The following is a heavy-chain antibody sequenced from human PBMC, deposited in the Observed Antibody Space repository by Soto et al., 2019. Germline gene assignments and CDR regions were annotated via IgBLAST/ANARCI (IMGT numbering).Heavy chain of an antibody. CDR1: GGTFSSYA. D-gene: IGHD5-18*01. CDR3: ATERDTAMVTNGYYYYYGMDV. J-gene: IGHJ6*02. V-gene: IGHV1-69*13. CDR2: IIPIFGTA. Sequence: ASVKVSCKASGGTFSSYAISWVRQAPGQGLEWMGGIIPIFGTANYAQKFQGRVTITAEESTSTAYMELSSLRSEVTALYYCATERDTAMVTNGYYYYYGMDVWGQGTTVTVSS.